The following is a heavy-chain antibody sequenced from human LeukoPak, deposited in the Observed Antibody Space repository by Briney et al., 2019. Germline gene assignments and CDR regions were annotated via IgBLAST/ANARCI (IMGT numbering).Heavy chain of an antibody. CDR1: GGSFSGSY. D-gene: IGHD3-10*01. CDR2: INHSGST. J-gene: IGHJ4*02. V-gene: IGHV4-34*01. CDR3: ASSRASTWSYFYY. Sequence: SETLSLTCAVYGGSFSGSYWSWIRQPPGKGLGWSGEINHSGSTNYNPSLKSRVTITVDTSKNQFSLNLSSETAADTAVYYCASSRASTWSYFYYWGQGTLGTGSS.